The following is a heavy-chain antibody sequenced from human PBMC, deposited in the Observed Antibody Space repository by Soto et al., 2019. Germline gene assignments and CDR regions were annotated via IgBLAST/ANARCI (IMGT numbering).Heavy chain of an antibody. CDR3: ARVKTGYSSGWYYVY. D-gene: IGHD6-19*01. CDR1: GYSFTSYD. V-gene: IGHV1-18*01. Sequence: GASVKVSCKTSGYSFTSYDINWVRQATGQGLEWMGWISANNGNTNYAQNLQGRVSMTTDTSTSTAYMELRSLKSDDTAVYYCARVKTGYSSGWYYVYWGQGTLVTVSS. CDR2: ISANNGNT. J-gene: IGHJ4*02.